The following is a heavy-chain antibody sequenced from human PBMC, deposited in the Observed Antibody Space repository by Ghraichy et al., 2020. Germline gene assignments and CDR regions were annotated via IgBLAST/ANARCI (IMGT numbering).Heavy chain of an antibody. CDR1: GFTFSSYS. CDR3: ARDLRRRSSGYYGDAFDI. V-gene: IGHV3-21*01. CDR2: ISSSSSYI. D-gene: IGHD3-22*01. J-gene: IGHJ3*02. Sequence: GGSLRLSCAASGFTFSSYSMNWVRQAPGKGLEWVSSISSSSSYIYYADSVKGRFTISRDNAKNSLYLQMNSLRAEDTAVYYCARDLRRRSSGYYGDAFDIWGQGTMVTVSS.